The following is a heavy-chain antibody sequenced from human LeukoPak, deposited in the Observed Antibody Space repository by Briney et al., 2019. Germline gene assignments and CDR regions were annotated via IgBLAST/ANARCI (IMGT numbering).Heavy chain of an antibody. CDR2: INHSGST. J-gene: IGHJ4*02. D-gene: IGHD5-18*01. CDR3: ARDLQLWPPPFDY. V-gene: IGHV4-34*01. CDR1: GGSFSGYY. Sequence: SDTLSLTCAVYGGSFSGYYWSWIRQPPGKGLEWIGEINHSGSTNYNPSLKSRVTISVDTSKNQFSLKLSSVTAADTAVYYCARDLQLWPPPFDYWGQGTLVTVSS.